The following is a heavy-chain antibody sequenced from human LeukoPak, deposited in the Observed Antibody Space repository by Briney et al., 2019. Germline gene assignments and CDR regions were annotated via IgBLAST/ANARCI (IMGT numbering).Heavy chain of an antibody. CDR3: ARDKEGGYMFDY. Sequence: GGSLRLSCAASGFTFSSYGMHWVRQAPGKGLEWVAVIWYYGSNKYYADSVKGRFSISRDNSKNTLYLQMNSLRAEDTAVYYCARDKEGGYMFDYWGQGTLVTVSS. CDR2: IWYYGSNK. J-gene: IGHJ4*02. CDR1: GFTFSSYG. V-gene: IGHV3-33*01. D-gene: IGHD5-12*01.